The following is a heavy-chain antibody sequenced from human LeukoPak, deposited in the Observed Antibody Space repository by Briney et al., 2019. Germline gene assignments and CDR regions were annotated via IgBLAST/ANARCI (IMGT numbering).Heavy chain of an antibody. CDR3: ARDFFSSIAARGHWFDP. Sequence: ASVKVSCKASGYTFTSYGISWVRQAPGQGLEWMGWISAYNGNTNYAQKLQGRVTMTTDTSTSTAYMELSRLRSDDTAVYYCARDFFSSIAARGHWFDPWGQGTLVTVSS. CDR1: GYTFTSYG. D-gene: IGHD6-6*01. J-gene: IGHJ5*02. CDR2: ISAYNGNT. V-gene: IGHV1-18*01.